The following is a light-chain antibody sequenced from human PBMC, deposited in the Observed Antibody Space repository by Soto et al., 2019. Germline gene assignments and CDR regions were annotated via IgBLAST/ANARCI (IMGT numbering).Light chain of an antibody. J-gene: IGKJ5*01. V-gene: IGKV1-8*01. CDR1: QGISSY. Sequence: AIRMTQSPSSFSSSTGDRGTITFRASQGISSYLAWYQQKPGKAPKLLIYAASTLQSGVPSRFSGSGSGTDFTLTISCLQSEDFATYYCQQYYSYPHTFGQGTRLEIK. CDR3: QQYYSYPHT. CDR2: AAS.